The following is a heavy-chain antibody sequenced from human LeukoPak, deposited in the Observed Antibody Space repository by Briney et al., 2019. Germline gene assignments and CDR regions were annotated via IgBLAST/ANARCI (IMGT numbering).Heavy chain of an antibody. D-gene: IGHD3-10*01. CDR1: GYTFTGYY. CDR2: INPNSGGT. J-gene: IGHJ4*02. V-gene: IGHV1-2*02. CDR3: ARDRTGITMVRGVIPHFDY. Sequence: ASVKVSCKASGYTFTGYYMHWVRQAPGQGLEWMGWINPNSGGTNYAQKFQGRVTMTGDTSISTAYMELSRLRSDDTAVYYCARDRTGITMVRGVIPHFDYWGQGTLVTVSS.